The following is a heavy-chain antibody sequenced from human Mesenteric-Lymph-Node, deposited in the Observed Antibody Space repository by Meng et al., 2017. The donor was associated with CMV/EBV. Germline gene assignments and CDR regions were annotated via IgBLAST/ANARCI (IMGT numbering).Heavy chain of an antibody. CDR3: SRYYDSSGYSDAFDI. V-gene: IGHV3-30*14. CDR2: ISYDGTNE. CDR1: GFTFHTYA. Sequence: GESLKISCAASGFTFHTYAMYWVRQAPGKGLEWVAAISYDGTNEYYADSVKGRFTISRDNSKNTLYLQMNSLRAEDTAVYYCSRYYDSSGYSDAFDIWGQGTMVTVSS. J-gene: IGHJ3*02. D-gene: IGHD3-22*01.